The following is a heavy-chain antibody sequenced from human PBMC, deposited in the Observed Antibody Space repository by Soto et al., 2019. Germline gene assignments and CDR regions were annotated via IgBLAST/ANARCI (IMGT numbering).Heavy chain of an antibody. Sequence: PGGSLRLSCAPAGVTFDDYALNCVLQAPRKRLEWVSCISWNSSSIGYADSVKRRFTISRDNAKNSLYLQMNILRAEDTALYYGAKEDSSGYYYGDDDFDIWGQGTRSTV. J-gene: IGHJ3*02. CDR2: ISWNSSSI. CDR3: AKEDSSGYYYGDDDFDI. V-gene: IGHV3-9*01. CDR1: GVTFDDYA. D-gene: IGHD3-22*01.